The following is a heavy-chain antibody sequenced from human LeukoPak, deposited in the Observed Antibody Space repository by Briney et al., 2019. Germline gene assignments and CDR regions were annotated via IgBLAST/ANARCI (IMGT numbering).Heavy chain of an antibody. CDR2: LSSGRSP. V-gene: IGHV3-69-1*01. J-gene: IGHJ4*01. CDR3: ARQLGYCAAGTCYFDS. Sequence: PGGSLRLSCAASGLAISTYAMAWVRQAPGKGLEWISSLSSGRSPSYSDSLEGRLTMSSDNARNTLYLQMDNLRGEDTAMYYCARQLGYCAAGTCYFDSWGHGTQVTVSS. D-gene: IGHD2-8*02. CDR1: GLAISTYA.